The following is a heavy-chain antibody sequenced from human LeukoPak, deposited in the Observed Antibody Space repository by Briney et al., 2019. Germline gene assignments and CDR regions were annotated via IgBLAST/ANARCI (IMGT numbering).Heavy chain of an antibody. Sequence: GGSLRLSCAASGFTVSGNYMSWVRQAPGKGLEWVSVIYSGGSTYYADSVKGRFTISRDNSKNTLYLQMNSLRAEDTAVYYCARVSRNTAMVTYFDYWGQGTLVTVSS. D-gene: IGHD5-18*01. CDR1: GFTVSGNY. V-gene: IGHV3-53*01. CDR2: IYSGGST. J-gene: IGHJ4*02. CDR3: ARVSRNTAMVTYFDY.